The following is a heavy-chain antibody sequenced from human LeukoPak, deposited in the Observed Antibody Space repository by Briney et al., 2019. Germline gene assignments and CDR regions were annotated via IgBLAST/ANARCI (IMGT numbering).Heavy chain of an antibody. CDR1: GGPISSYY. CDR3: ARVAGSNWFDP. D-gene: IGHD2-15*01. Sequence: PSETLSLTCTVSGGPISSYYWSWIRQPPGKGLEWIGYIYYSGSTNYNPSLKSRVTISVDTSKNQFSLKLSSVTAADTAVYYCARVAGSNWFDPWGQGTLVTVSS. V-gene: IGHV4-59*01. J-gene: IGHJ5*02. CDR2: IYYSGST.